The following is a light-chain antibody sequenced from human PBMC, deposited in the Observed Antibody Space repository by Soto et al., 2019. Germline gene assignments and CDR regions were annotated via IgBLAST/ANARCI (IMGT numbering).Light chain of an antibody. V-gene: IGKV1-5*01. CDR2: DAS. CDR3: QQYKSDPPWT. CDR1: QSVSHF. Sequence: DIQMTQSPSTLSTSVGDRVTVTCRASQSVSHFLAWYQQKPGKAPKLLIYDASSLESGVPSRFSGSGSGTEFTLTISTLQPDDFATYYCQQYKSDPPWTFGQGTKVEIK. J-gene: IGKJ1*01.